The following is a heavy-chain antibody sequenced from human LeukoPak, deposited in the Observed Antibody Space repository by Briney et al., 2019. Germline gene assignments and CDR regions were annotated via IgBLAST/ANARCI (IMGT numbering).Heavy chain of an antibody. V-gene: IGHV6-1*01. CDR1: GDSVSSSSAA. Sequence: SQTLSLTCAISGDSVSSSSAAWNWIRQSPSRVLELLGRTYYRSRWYNEYPESVKSRITITPDTSKNQFSLQLSSVTPEDTAIYFCARDNYYDSSGYSPLGYWGQGTLVTVSS. CDR2: TYYRSRWYN. CDR3: ARDNYYDSSGYSPLGY. D-gene: IGHD3-22*01. J-gene: IGHJ4*02.